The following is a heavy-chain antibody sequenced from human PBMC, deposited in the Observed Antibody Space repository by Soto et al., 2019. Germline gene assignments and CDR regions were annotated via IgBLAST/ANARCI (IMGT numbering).Heavy chain of an antibody. CDR2: IYWDDDK. Sequence: QITLKESGPTLVKPTQTLTLTCTFSGFSLNNGGVAVGWLRQPPGMTLEWLALIYWDDDKFYSPSLRSRLTISKDTARNEVVLTMTNMDPVDTGIYYCAHRHCCNAPVCSWNTGWFGPWGQGTPVTVSS. CDR1: GFSLNNGGVA. J-gene: IGHJ5*02. D-gene: IGHD1-1*01. CDR3: AHRHCCNAPVCSWNTGWFGP. V-gene: IGHV2-5*02.